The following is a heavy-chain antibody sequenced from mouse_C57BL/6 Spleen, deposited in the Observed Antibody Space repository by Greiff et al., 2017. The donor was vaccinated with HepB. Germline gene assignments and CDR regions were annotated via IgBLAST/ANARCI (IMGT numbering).Heavy chain of an antibody. D-gene: IGHD2-3*01. J-gene: IGHJ2*01. CDR3: ARGENDGDYGEDD. CDR2: IYPRSGNT. V-gene: IGHV1-81*01. CDR1: GYTFTSYG. Sequence: QVQLQQSGAELARPGASVKLSCKASGYTFTSYGISWVKQRTGQGLEWIGEIYPRSGNTYYNEKFKGKATLTADKSSSTAYMELRSLTSEDAAGYFCARGENDGDYGEDDWGQGTTLTVSS.